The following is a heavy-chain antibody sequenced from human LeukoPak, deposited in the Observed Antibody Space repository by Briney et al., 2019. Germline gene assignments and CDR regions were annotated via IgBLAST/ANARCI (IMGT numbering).Heavy chain of an antibody. Sequence: ASVKVSCKASGYTFTSYGISWVRQAPGQGLEWMGWISAYNGNTNYAQKLQGRVTMTTDTSTNTAYMELSSLRSEDTAVYYCAREYSGVAGPDLPLVYWGQGTLVTVSS. CDR2: ISAYNGNT. V-gene: IGHV1-18*01. D-gene: IGHD6-19*01. CDR3: AREYSGVAGPDLPLVY. J-gene: IGHJ4*02. CDR1: GYTFTSYG.